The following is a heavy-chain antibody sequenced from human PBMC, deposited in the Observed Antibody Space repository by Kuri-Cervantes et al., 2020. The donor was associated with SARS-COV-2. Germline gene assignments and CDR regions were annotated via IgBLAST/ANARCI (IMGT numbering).Heavy chain of an antibody. CDR3: ARDVGDYRGTFDS. V-gene: IGHV3-33*01. Sequence: GESLKISCAASGFTFSSYGMHWVRQAPGKGLEWVAVIWYDGSNKYYADSVKGRFTISRDNSKNTLYLQMNSLRAEDTAVYYCARDVGDYRGTFDSWGQGTLVTVSS. D-gene: IGHD4-23*01. CDR1: GFTFSSYG. J-gene: IGHJ4*02. CDR2: IWYDGSNK.